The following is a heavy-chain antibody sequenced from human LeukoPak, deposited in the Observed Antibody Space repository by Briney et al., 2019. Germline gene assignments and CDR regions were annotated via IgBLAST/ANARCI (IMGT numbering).Heavy chain of an antibody. D-gene: IGHD2-15*01. CDR2: INHSGST. CDR1: GGSFSGYD. V-gene: IGHV4-34*01. J-gene: IGHJ4*02. CDR3: ARGPLRGYCSGGSCYSGLFDY. Sequence: SETLSLTCAVYGGSFSGYDWSWIRQPPGKGLEWIGEINHSGSTNYNPSLKSRVTISVDTSKNQFSLKLSSVTAADTAVYYCARGPLRGYCSGGSCYSGLFDYWGQGTLVTVSS.